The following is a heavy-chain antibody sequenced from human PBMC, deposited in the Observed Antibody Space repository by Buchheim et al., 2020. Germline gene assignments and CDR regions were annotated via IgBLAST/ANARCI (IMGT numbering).Heavy chain of an antibody. D-gene: IGHD3-22*01. CDR2: IYYSGST. Sequence: QLQLQESGPGLVKPSETLSLTCTVSGGSISSSSYYWGWIRQPPGKGLEWIGSIYYSGSTYDNPSLKSRVTISVDTSKNQFSLKLSSVTAADTAVYYCAEAPGYYDSSGYYGADAFDIWGQGT. CDR3: AEAPGYYDSSGYYGADAFDI. J-gene: IGHJ3*02. CDR1: GGSISSSSYY. V-gene: IGHV4-39*07.